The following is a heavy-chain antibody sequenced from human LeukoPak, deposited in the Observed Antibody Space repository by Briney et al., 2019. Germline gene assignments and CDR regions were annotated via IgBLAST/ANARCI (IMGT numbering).Heavy chain of an antibody. CDR1: GGTFSSYA. V-gene: IGHV1-69*04. J-gene: IGHJ6*02. Sequence: ASVKVSCKASGGTFSSYAISWVRQAPGQGLEWMGRIIPILGIANYAQKFQGRVTITADKSTSTAYMEMSSLRSEDTAVYYCARGPYYYGSGSYYNDHYYYYGMDVWGQGTTVTVSS. D-gene: IGHD3-10*01. CDR2: IIPILGIA. CDR3: ARGPYYYGSGSYYNDHYYYYGMDV.